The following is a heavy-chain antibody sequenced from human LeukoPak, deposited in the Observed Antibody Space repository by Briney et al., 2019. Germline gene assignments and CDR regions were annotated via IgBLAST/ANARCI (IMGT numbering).Heavy chain of an antibody. CDR2: IYYSGST. CDR3: ARGLGYCSSTSCYTSDYYYGMDV. D-gene: IGHD2-2*02. Sequence: SSETLSLTCTVSGGSISSYYWSWLRQPPGKGLEWIGYIYYSGSTNYNPSLKSRVTISVDTSKNQFSLKLSSVTAADTAVYYCARGLGYCSSTSCYTSDYYYGMDVWGQGTTVTVSS. V-gene: IGHV4-59*12. J-gene: IGHJ6*02. CDR1: GGSISSYY.